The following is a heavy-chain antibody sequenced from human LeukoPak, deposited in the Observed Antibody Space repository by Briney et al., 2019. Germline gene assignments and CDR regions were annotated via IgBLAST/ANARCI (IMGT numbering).Heavy chain of an antibody. D-gene: IGHD2-2*01. CDR2: ISSSSSYI. CDR3: ARDWGRYCSSTSCYSPWFDP. V-gene: IGHV3-21*01. Sequence: PGGSLRLSCAASGFTFSSYSMNWVRQAPGKGLEWVSSISSSSSYIYYADSVKGRFTISRDNAKNSLYLQMNSLRAKDTAVYYCARDWGRYCSSTSCYSPWFDPWGQGTLVTVSS. CDR1: GFTFSSYS. J-gene: IGHJ5*02.